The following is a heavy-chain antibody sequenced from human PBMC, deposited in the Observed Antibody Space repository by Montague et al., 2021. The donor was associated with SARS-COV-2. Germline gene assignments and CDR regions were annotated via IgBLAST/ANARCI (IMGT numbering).Heavy chain of an antibody. Sequence: SETLSLTCTVSGGSISNYYWSWIRQPPRTGLEWTGYIYYSGSTDYSPSLTIRVTISLDTSKNQFSLKVTSLTAADTAVFYCARGQRSGAWRGGRRVYYYFMDVWGQGTTVTVSS. CDR1: GGSISNYY. D-gene: IGHD3-10*01. CDR3: ARGQRSGAWRGGRRVYYYFMDV. CDR2: IYYSGST. J-gene: IGHJ6*02. V-gene: IGHV4-59*12.